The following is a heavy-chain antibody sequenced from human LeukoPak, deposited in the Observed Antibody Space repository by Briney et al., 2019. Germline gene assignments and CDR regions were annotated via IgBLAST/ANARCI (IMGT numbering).Heavy chain of an antibody. CDR3: AREGSYLVNDY. CDR1: GDSLSSNY. CDR2: IYYSGST. Sequence: SETLSLTGTVSGDSLSSNYWSWIRKPPGKGLEWIGAIYYSGSTNYNPSLKRRVTISVDTSKNQFSLKQSSVTDATTPVYYCAREGSYLVNDYGGEGTLVTVSS. J-gene: IGHJ4*02. V-gene: IGHV4-59*01. D-gene: IGHD3-10*01.